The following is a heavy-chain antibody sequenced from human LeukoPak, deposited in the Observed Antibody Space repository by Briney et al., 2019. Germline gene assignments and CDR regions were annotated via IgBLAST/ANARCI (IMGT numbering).Heavy chain of an antibody. Sequence: PGGSLRLSCAASGFTFSSYCMTWVRQAPGKGLEWVANIKQDGSVKYYVDSVKGRFSISRNDAKNSLYLQMNSLRDEDTAVYYWAPVSRALGGLAPWGQETSYTVSS. D-gene: IGHD3-16*01. CDR1: GFTFSSYC. CDR3: APVSRALGGLAP. CDR2: IKQDGSVK. J-gene: IGHJ5*02. V-gene: IGHV3-7*01.